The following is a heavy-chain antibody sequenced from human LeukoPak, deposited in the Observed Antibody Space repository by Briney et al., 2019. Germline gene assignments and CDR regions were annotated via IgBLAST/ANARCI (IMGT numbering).Heavy chain of an antibody. D-gene: IGHD6-6*01. J-gene: IGHJ4*02. CDR1: GGSISSYY. Sequence: SETLSLTCTVSGGSISSYYWSWFRQPPGKRLEWIGYVYYSGSTSYNPSLKSRVTISVDTSKNQFSLKLSSVTAADTAVYYCARAGQFISARPITFDYWGQGSLVTVSS. CDR2: VYYSGST. CDR3: ARAGQFISARPITFDY. V-gene: IGHV4-59*01.